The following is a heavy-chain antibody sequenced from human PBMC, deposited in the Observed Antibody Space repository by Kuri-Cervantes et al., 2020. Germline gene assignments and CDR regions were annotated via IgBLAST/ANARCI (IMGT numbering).Heavy chain of an antibody. D-gene: IGHD3-22*01. CDR2: INRGGSA. J-gene: IGHJ4*02. V-gene: IGHV4-34*01. CDR3: ARGGSRGEVKWLSLSVVSVY. Sequence: SETLSLTCAVYGGSFSGYYWSWIRQPPGKGLEWIGEINRGGSANYNPSLKSRVTISVDTSKNQFSLKLSSVTAADTAVYYCARGGSRGEVKWLSLSVVSVYWGQGTLVTVSS. CDR1: GGSFSGYY.